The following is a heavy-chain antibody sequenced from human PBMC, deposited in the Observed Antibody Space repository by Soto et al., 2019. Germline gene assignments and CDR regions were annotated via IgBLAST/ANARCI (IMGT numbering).Heavy chain of an antibody. J-gene: IGHJ4*02. CDR2: ISSDGGST. CDR1: GFSFSTYA. V-gene: IGHV3-64*01. CDR3: ARCRYCSGGSCFRFFDC. Sequence: GGSLRLSCAASGFSFSTYAMYWVRQAPGKGLEYVSTISSDGGSTYYANSVKGRFTISRDSSKNTLYLQMGSLRAEDMAAYYWARCRYCSGGSCFRFFDCWGQGT. D-gene: IGHD2-15*01.